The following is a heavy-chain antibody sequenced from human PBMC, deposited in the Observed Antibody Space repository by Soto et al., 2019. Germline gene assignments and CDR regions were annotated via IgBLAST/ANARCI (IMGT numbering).Heavy chain of an antibody. CDR2: IYYSGST. D-gene: IGHD3-9*01. V-gene: IGHV4-59*08. Sequence: QVQLQESGPGLVKPSETLSLTCTVSGGSISSYYWSWIRHPPGKGLEWIGYIYYSGSTNYNPSLKSRVTISVDTSKNQFSLKLSSVTAADTAVYYCARHGGPTYYDILTGYPSYYYYYYMDVWGKGTTVTVSS. CDR1: GGSISSYY. J-gene: IGHJ6*03. CDR3: ARHGGPTYYDILTGYPSYYYYYYMDV.